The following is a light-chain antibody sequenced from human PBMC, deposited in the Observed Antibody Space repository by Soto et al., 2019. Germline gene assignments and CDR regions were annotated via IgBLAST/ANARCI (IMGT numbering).Light chain of an antibody. CDR2: AAS. Sequence: DIQMTQSPSSLSASVGDRVTITCRASQGVSHFLAWYQQKPGKVPKLLIYAASILQSGVPPRFSGSGSGTDFTLTIGSLQPEYVATYYCQKYNTGPRTFGQGNKVDI. V-gene: IGKV1-27*01. CDR1: QGVSHF. J-gene: IGKJ1*01. CDR3: QKYNTGPRT.